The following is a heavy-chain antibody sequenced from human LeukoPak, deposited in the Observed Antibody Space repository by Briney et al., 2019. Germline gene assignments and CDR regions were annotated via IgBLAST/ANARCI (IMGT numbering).Heavy chain of an antibody. CDR3: ARDRDSFTSLDAFDI. D-gene: IGHD5-24*01. Sequence: GGSLRLSCAASGFTFSSYAMTWVRQAPGKGLEWVSTITGSGDSAYYSDSVKGRFTISRDNAKNSLYLQMNSLRAEDTAVYYCARDRDSFTSLDAFDIWGQGTMVTVSS. J-gene: IGHJ3*02. V-gene: IGHV3-48*01. CDR2: ITGSGDSA. CDR1: GFTFSSYA.